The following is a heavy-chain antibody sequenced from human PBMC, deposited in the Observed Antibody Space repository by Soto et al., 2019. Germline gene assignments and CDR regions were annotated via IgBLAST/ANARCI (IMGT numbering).Heavy chain of an antibody. CDR3: AREIDIVAERAYYYYGMDV. D-gene: IGHD5-12*01. CDR2: IIPIFGTA. Sequence: QVQLVQSGAEVKKPGSSVKVSCKASGGTFSSYAISWVRQAPGQGLEWMGGIIPIFGTANYAQKFQGRVTITADESTSTAYMELSGLTSEDTAVYYCAREIDIVAERAYYYYGMDVWGQGTTVTVSS. J-gene: IGHJ6*02. CDR1: GGTFSSYA. V-gene: IGHV1-69*01.